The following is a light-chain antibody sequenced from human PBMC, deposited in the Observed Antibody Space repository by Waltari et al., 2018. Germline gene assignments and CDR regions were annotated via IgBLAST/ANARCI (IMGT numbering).Light chain of an antibody. CDR3: LQYSNWPYT. CDR1: QSIGTS. Sequence: EIVMTHSPATLSVSPGERATLTCRASQSIGTSLSWFKLRPCRAPSHLIYGASTMATGIPARFSGIGSWTEFSLTIISLQSEDIAIYYCLQYSNWPYTFGQGTRLEIK. CDR2: GAS. V-gene: IGKV3-15*01. J-gene: IGKJ2*01.